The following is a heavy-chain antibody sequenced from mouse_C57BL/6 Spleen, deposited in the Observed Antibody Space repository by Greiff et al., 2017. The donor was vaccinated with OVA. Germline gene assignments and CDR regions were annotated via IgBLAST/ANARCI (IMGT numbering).Heavy chain of an antibody. Sequence: QVQLQQPGAELVKPGASVKLSCKASGYTFTSYWMPWVKQRPGRGLEWIGRIDPISGGTKYNEKFKSKDTLTVDKPSSTAYMQLSSLTSEDSAVYYCARERITVVASSHWYYDVWGTGTTVTVSS. J-gene: IGHJ1*03. CDR3: ARERITVVASSHWYYDV. CDR1: GYTFTSYW. V-gene: IGHV1-72*01. D-gene: IGHD1-1*01. CDR2: IDPISGGT.